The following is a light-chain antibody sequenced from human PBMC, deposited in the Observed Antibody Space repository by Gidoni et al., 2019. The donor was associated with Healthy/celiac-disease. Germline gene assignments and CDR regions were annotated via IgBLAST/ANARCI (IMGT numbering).Light chain of an antibody. CDR2: EGS. Sequence: QSALTQPASVSGSPGHAITISCTGTRSDVGSYNLVSWDQQHPGKAPKLMIYEGSKRPSGVSNRFSGSKSGNTASLTISGLQSEDEADYYCCSYAGSSTWVFGGGTKLTVL. V-gene: IGLV2-23*01. CDR1: RSDVGSYNL. CDR3: CSYAGSSTWV. J-gene: IGLJ3*02.